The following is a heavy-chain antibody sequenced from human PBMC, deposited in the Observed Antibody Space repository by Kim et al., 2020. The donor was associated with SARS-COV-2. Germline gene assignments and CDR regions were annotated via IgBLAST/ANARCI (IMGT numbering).Heavy chain of an antibody. V-gene: IGHV4-39*07. CDR1: GGSISSSSYY. Sequence: SETLSLTCTVSGGSISSSSYYWGWIRQPPGKGLEWIGSIYYSGSTYYNPSLKSRATITVDTSKNQFSLKLSPVTAADTAVYYCARGRDGSGSLPPYWGDGTPVAISS. J-gene: IGHJ4*01. CDR3: ARGRDGSGSLPPY. CDR2: IYYSGST. D-gene: IGHD3-10*01.